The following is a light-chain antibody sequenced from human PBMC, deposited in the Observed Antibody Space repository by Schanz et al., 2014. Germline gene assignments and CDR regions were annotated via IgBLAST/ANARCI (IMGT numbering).Light chain of an antibody. J-gene: IGKJ4*01. V-gene: IGKV3D-20*02. Sequence: EIVLTQSPGTLSLSPGERATLSCRASQSISSSFLAWYQQRPGQAPRLLIYGPSTRATGIPDRFSGSGSGTDFTLTISGLEPEDFAVYYCQHRTNWPLTFGGGTKVEIK. CDR1: QSISSSF. CDR3: QHRTNWPLT. CDR2: GPS.